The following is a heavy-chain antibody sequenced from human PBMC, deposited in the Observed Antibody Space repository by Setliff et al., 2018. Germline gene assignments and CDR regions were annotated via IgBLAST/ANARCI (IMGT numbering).Heavy chain of an antibody. J-gene: IGHJ6*02. D-gene: IGHD3-10*01. Sequence: GGSLRLSCAASGFTFSSYWMSWVRQAPGKGLEWVANIKQDGSEKDYVDSVKGRLTISRDNAKKSLYLQMNSLRAEDTAVYYCARDHAYGSRFYYYYYGMDVWGQGTTVTVSS. CDR2: IKQDGSEK. V-gene: IGHV3-7*01. CDR1: GFTFSSYW. CDR3: ARDHAYGSRFYYYYYGMDV.